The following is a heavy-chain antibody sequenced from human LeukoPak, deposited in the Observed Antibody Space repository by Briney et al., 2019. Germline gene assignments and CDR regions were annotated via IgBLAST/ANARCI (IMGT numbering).Heavy chain of an antibody. CDR2: TNQDGGEK. CDR1: GFTFSSYW. CDR3: ARGGHNYVPY. D-gene: IGHD5-24*01. V-gene: IGHV3-7*04. J-gene: IGHJ4*02. Sequence: PGGSLRLSCAASGFTFSSYWMSWVRQAPGKGLEWVAKTNQDGGEKYYVDSVKGRFTISRDNAKNSLYLQMNSLRAEDTAVYYCARGGHNYVPYWGQGTLVTVSS.